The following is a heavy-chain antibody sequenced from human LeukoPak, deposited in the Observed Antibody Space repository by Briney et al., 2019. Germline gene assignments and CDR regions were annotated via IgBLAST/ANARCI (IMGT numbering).Heavy chain of an antibody. V-gene: IGHV3-23*01. CDR1: GFTFSGNA. D-gene: IGHD2-21*02. J-gene: IGHJ4*02. CDR2: VSASGTYT. Sequence: GGSLRLSCAASGFTFSGNAMTWVRQAPGKGLEWVSSVSASGTYTYSADSVRGRFTITRDNFRNTLYLQMSILRAEDTAIYYCAKDDGPYCGGDCYFYFDFWGQGTLVTVSS. CDR3: AKDDGPYCGGDCYFYFDF.